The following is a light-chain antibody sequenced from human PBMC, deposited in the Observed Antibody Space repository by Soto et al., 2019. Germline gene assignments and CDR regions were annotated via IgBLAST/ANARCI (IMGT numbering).Light chain of an antibody. V-gene: IGLV2-14*01. CDR1: SSDVGGYNY. Sequence: QSALTQPASASGSPGQSIAISCTGTSSDVGGYNYVSWYQQHPGKAPKLMIYDVSNRPSGVSDRFSGSKSGNTASLTISGLQADDEADYYCSSYTNINTRVFGTGTKVTV. CDR2: DVS. CDR3: SSYTNINTRV. J-gene: IGLJ1*01.